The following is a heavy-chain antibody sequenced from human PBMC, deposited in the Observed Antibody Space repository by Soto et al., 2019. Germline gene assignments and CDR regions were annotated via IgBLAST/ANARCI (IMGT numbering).Heavy chain of an antibody. CDR1: GFTFSDYY. CDR3: ARSLRGYDFWSGYFNWFDP. V-gene: IGHV3-11*01. Sequence: GGSLRLSCAASGFTFSDYYMSWIRQAPGKGLEWVSYISSSGSTIYYADSVKGRFTISRDNAKNSLYLQMNSLRAEDTAVYYCARSLRGYDFWSGYFNWFDPWGQGTLVTVSS. D-gene: IGHD3-3*01. CDR2: ISSSGSTI. J-gene: IGHJ5*02.